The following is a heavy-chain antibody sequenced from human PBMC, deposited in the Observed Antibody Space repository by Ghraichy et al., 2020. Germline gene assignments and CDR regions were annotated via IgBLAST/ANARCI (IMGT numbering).Heavy chain of an antibody. D-gene: IGHD3-22*01. Sequence: GGSLRLSCAASGFTFDDYAMHWVRQAPGKGLEWVSRISWNSGIIGYADSVKDRFTISRDNAKNSLYLQMKSLRAEDTALYYCAKDMDSSGYWHFDFWGRGTLVTVSS. CDR3: AKDMDSSGYWHFDF. CDR2: ISWNSGII. CDR1: GFTFDDYA. J-gene: IGHJ2*01. V-gene: IGHV3-9*01.